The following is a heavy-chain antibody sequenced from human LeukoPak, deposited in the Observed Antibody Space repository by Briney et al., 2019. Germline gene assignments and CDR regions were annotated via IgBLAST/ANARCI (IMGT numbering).Heavy chain of an antibody. CDR3: ARLNDLFTDY. D-gene: IGHD3/OR15-3a*01. CDR1: GGSISSSSYY. J-gene: IGHJ4*02. V-gene: IGHV4-39*07. Sequence: PSETLSLTCKVSGGSISSSSYYWGWIRQPPGKGLEWIGSIYYSGSTYYNPSLKSRVTISVDTSKNQFSLKLSSVTAADTAVYYCARLNDLFTDYWGQGTLVTVSS. CDR2: IYYSGST.